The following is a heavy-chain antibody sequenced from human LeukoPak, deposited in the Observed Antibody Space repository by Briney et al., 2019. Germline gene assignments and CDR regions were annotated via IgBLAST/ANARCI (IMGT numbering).Heavy chain of an antibody. D-gene: IGHD3-22*01. J-gene: IGHJ3*02. CDR1: GGSISSGDYY. V-gene: IGHV4-30-4*01. Sequence: SETLSLTCTVSGGSISSGDYYWSWLRQPPGKGLEWIGYIYYSGSTYYNPSLKSRVTISVDTSKNQFSLKLSSVTAADTAVYYCARGRLNYYDSSGYFIPAFDIWGQGTMVTVSS. CDR2: IYYSGST. CDR3: ARGRLNYYDSSGYFIPAFDI.